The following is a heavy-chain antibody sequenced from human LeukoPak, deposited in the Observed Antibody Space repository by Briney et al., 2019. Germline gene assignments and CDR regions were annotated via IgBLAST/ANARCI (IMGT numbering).Heavy chain of an antibody. V-gene: IGHV1-8*01. D-gene: IGHD3-3*01. CDR2: MNPNSGNT. Sequence: ASVKVSCKASGYTFTSYDINWVRQATGQGLEWMGWMNPNSGNTGYAQKFQGRVTMTRNTSISTAYMELSSLRSEDTAVYYCARRGTVLRFLEGRRRIFDYWGQGTLVTVSS. CDR1: GYTFTSYD. J-gene: IGHJ4*02. CDR3: ARRGTVLRFLEGRRRIFDY.